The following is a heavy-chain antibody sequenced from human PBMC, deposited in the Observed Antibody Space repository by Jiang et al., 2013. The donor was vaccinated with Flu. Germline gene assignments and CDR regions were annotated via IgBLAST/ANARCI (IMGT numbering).Heavy chain of an antibody. V-gene: IGHV4-30-4*01. J-gene: IGHJ3*02. CDR3: ARASVVTGAFDI. D-gene: IGHD2-15*01. CDR1: GGSISSGDYY. Sequence: PGLVKPSQTLSLTCTVSGGSISSGDYYWSWIRQPPGKGLEWIGYIYYSGSTYYNPSLKSRVTISVDTSKNQFSLKLSSVTAADTAVYYCARASVVTGAFDIWGQGTMVTVSS. CDR2: IYYSGST.